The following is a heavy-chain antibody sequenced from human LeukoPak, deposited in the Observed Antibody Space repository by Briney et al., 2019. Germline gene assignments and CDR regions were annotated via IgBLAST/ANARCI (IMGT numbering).Heavy chain of an antibody. CDR2: ISGSGGST. Sequence: GGSLRLSCAASGFTFSSYAMSWVRQAPGKGLEWVSAISGSGGSTYYADSVKGRFTISRDNSKNTLYLQMNSLTVEDTAVYYCAKGTTGMAPRGYFDDWGQGTLVTVSS. CDR3: AKGTTGMAPRGYFDD. CDR1: GFTFSSYA. V-gene: IGHV3-23*01. J-gene: IGHJ4*02. D-gene: IGHD5-18*01.